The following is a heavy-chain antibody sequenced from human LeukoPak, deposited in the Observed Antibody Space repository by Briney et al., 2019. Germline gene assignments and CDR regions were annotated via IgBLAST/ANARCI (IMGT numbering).Heavy chain of an antibody. J-gene: IGHJ4*02. Sequence: KPSETLSLTCAVYGGSFSGYYWSWIRQPPGKGLELIGEINHSGSTNYNPSLKSRVTISVDTSKNQFSLKLSSVTAADTAVYYCARYSSSSLGAGGFDYWGQGILVTVSS. V-gene: IGHV4-34*01. CDR2: INHSGST. D-gene: IGHD6-6*01. CDR1: GGSFSGYY. CDR3: ARYSSSSLGAGGFDY.